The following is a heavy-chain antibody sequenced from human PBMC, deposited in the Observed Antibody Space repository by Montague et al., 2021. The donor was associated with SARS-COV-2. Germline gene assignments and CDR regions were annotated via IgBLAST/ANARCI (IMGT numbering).Heavy chain of an antibody. CDR2: AYNNGRT. CDR1: GGSIGTNY. D-gene: IGHD2-2*01. CDR3: ARSRVVVVPAAMSFGHSYFDP. Sequence: SETLSLTCSVSGGSIGTNYWGWIRQPPGGGLEWIGYAYNNGRTNXXPSLRGRVTMSLDTSKNQFSLNLTTVTAADTAMYPCARSRVVVVPAAMSFGHSYFDPWGQGRLVTVSS. V-gene: IGHV4-59*01. J-gene: IGHJ5*02.